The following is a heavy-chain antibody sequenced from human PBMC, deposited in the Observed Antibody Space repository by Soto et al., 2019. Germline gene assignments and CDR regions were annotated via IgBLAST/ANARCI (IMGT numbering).Heavy chain of an antibody. Sequence: GASVKVSCKASGYTFTSYAMHWVRQAPGQRLEWMGWINAGNGNTKYSQKFQGRVTITRDTSASTAYMELSSLRSEDTAVFYCARDLVLWVTGTSYAFDIWGQGTMVTVSS. J-gene: IGHJ3*02. CDR1: GYTFTSYA. D-gene: IGHD1-7*01. CDR2: INAGNGNT. CDR3: ARDLVLWVTGTSYAFDI. V-gene: IGHV1-3*01.